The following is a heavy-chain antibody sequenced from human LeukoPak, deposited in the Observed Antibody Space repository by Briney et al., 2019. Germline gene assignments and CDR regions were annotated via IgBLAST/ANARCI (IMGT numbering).Heavy chain of an antibody. D-gene: IGHD2-15*01. CDR3: ARAHAADYYGMDV. J-gene: IGHJ6*02. CDR2: INPSGGST. Sequence: ASVKISCKASGYTFTSYYIHWVRQAPGQGLEWMGIINPSGGSTDYAQKFQGRVTVTRDTSTSTVHMELSSLRSDDTAVYYCARAHAADYYGMDVWGQGTTVTVSS. CDR1: GYTFTSYY. V-gene: IGHV1-46*01.